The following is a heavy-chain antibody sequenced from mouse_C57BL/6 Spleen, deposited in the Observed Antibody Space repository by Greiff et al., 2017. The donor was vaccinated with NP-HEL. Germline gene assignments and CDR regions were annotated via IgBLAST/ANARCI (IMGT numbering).Heavy chain of an antibody. CDR1: GFSLTSYG. CDR2: IWSGGST. D-gene: IGHD2-4*01. J-gene: IGHJ4*01. CDR3: ARNGDYDHYAMDY. V-gene: IGHV2-2*01. Sequence: QVQLKESGPGLVQPSQSLSITCTVSGFSLTSYGVHWVRQSPGKGLEWLGVIWSGGSTDYNAAFISRLSISKDNSKSQVFFKMNSLQADDTAIYYCARNGDYDHYAMDYWGQGTSVTVSS.